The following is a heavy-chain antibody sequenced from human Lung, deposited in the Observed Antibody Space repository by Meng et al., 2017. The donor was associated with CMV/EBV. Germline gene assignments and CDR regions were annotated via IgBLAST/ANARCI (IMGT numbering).Heavy chain of an antibody. V-gene: IGHV4-34*01. D-gene: IGHD5-12*01. CDR3: ASSGRDIVATMAMTSEY. CDR2: INHSGST. J-gene: IGHJ4*02. CDR1: GGSFSGYY. Sequence: YGGSFSGYYWSWIRQPPGKGLEWIGEINHSGSTNYNPSLKSRVTISVDTSKNQFSLKLSSVTAADTAVYYCASSGRDIVATMAMTSEYWGQGTLVTSPQ.